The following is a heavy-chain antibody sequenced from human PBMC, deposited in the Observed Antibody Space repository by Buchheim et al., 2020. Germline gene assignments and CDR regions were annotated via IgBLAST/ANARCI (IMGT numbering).Heavy chain of an antibody. J-gene: IGHJ4*02. CDR1: GFTFSSNS. CDR3: ASDYRGTIFGVATGYYFDY. D-gene: IGHD3-3*01. CDR2: ISSSSSYI. Sequence: EVQLVESGGGLVKPGGSLRLSCAASGFTFSSNSMNWVRQAPGKGLEWVSSISSSSSYIYYADSVKGRFTISRDNAKNLLYLQMNSLRAEDTAVYYCASDYRGTIFGVATGYYFDYWGQGTL. V-gene: IGHV3-21*01.